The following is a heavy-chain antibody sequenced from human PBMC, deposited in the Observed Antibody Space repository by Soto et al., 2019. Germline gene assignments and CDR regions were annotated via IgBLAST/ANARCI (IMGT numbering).Heavy chain of an antibody. CDR1: GGTFSSYA. CDR2: IIPIFGTA. CDR3: ARGTGYYSDSSGYYYHWYFDL. J-gene: IGHJ2*01. Sequence: QVQLVQSGAEVKKPGSSVKVSCKASGGTFSSYAISWVRQAPGQGLEWMGGIIPIFGTANYAQKFQGRVTITADESTSTAYMELSSMRSEDTAVYYCARGTGYYSDSSGYYYHWYFDLWGRGTLVTVSS. V-gene: IGHV1-69*01. D-gene: IGHD3-22*01.